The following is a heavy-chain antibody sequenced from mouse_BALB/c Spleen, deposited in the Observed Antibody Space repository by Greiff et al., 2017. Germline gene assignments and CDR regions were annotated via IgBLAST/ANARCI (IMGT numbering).Heavy chain of an antibody. CDR3: AREGDYGNHGYFDV. V-gene: IGHV1-80*01. J-gene: IGHJ1*01. Sequence: QVQLQQSGAELVRPGSSVKISCKASGYAFSSYWMNWVKQRPGQGLEWIGQIYPGDGDTNYNGKFKGKATLTADKSSSTAYMQLSSLTSEDSAVYFCAREGDYGNHGYFDVWGAGTTVTVSS. D-gene: IGHD2-1*01. CDR1: GYAFSSYW. CDR2: IYPGDGDT.